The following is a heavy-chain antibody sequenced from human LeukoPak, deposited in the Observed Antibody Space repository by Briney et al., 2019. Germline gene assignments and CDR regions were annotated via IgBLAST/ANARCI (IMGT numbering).Heavy chain of an antibody. J-gene: IGHJ4*02. D-gene: IGHD5-18*01. CDR2: INHSGST. Sequence: SETLSLTCAVYGGSFSGYYWSWIRQPPGKGLEWIGEINHSGSTNYSPSLKSRVTISVDTSKNQFSLKLSSVTAADTAVYYCARGGYSYGLHYWGQGTLVTVSS. V-gene: IGHV4-34*01. CDR3: ARGGYSYGLHY. CDR1: GGSFSGYY.